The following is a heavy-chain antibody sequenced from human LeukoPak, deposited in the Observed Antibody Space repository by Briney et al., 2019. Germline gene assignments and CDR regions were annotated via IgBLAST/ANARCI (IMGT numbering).Heavy chain of an antibody. V-gene: IGHV3-21*01. D-gene: IGHD4-17*01. CDR3: ARDNDYGDYEPFDY. CDR2: ISSSSTYI. Sequence: PGKSLRLSRVASGFTFTSYGIHWVRQAPGKGLEWVSSISSSSTYIYYADSVKGRFTISRDNAKNSLNLQMNSLRAEDTAVYYCARDNDYGDYEPFDYWGQGTLVTVSS. CDR1: GFTFTSYG. J-gene: IGHJ4*02.